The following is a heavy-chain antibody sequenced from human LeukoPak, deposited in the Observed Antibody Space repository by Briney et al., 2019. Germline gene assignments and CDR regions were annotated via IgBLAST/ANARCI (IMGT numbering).Heavy chain of an antibody. V-gene: IGHV4-59*01. CDR2: IYYSGST. J-gene: IGHJ4*02. CDR1: GVSISNYF. Sequence: SETLSLTCTVSGVSISNYFWSWIRQPPGKGLEWIGYIYYSGSTNYNPSLKSRVTISVDTPKNQFSLKLSSVTAADTAVYYCARVQGDGYNFDYWGQGTLFTVSS. D-gene: IGHD5-24*01. CDR3: ARVQGDGYNFDY.